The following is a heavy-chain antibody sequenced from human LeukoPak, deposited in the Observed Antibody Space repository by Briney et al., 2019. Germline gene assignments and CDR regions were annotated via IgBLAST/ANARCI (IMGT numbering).Heavy chain of an antibody. CDR2: INHSGST. CDR3: ARGGHYSDAFDI. J-gene: IGHJ3*02. V-gene: IGHV4-34*01. CDR1: GGSFSGYY. Sequence: SETLSLTCAVYGGSFSGYYWSWIRQPPGKGLEWIGEINHSGSTNYNPSLKSRVTISVDTSKNQFSLKLSSATAADMAVYYCARGGHYSDAFDIWGQGTMVTVSS. D-gene: IGHD3-10*01.